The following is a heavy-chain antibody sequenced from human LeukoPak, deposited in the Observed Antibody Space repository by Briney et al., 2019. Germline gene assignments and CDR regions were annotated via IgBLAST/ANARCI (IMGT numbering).Heavy chain of an antibody. CDR1: GFTFSSYW. CDR2: INSDGSTT. Sequence: GGSLRLSCAASGFTFSSYWMHWVRQAPGKGLVWVSRINSDGSTTNYADSVKGRFTISRDNSKNTLYLQMDSLRAEDTAKYYCAKSLLTTASGTGRAFDIWGQGTMVTVSA. CDR3: AKSLLTTASGTGRAFDI. J-gene: IGHJ3*02. D-gene: IGHD1-26*01. V-gene: IGHV3-74*01.